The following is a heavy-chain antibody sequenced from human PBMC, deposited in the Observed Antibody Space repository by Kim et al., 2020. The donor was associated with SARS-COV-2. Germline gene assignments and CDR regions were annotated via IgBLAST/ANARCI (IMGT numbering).Heavy chain of an antibody. CDR3: AKDGGGWYTSGWYYFDN. J-gene: IGHJ4*02. CDR2: LSGSGSNT. CDR1: GFTFDNYA. V-gene: IGHV3-23*01. Sequence: GGSLRLSCAASGFTFDNYAMNWVRQAPGKGLEWVSSLSGSGSNTYYADSVKGWFTISRDNSKNTVYLQMNSLRAEDTAIYYCAKDGGGWYTSGWYYFDNWGQGMLVTVSS. D-gene: IGHD6-19*01.